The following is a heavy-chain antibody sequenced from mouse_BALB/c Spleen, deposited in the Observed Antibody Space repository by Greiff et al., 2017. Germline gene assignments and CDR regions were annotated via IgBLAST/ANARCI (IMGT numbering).Heavy chain of an antibody. CDR3: TRPDYYRYDGRDYFDY. CDR2: IRLKSNNYAT. CDR1: GFTFSNYW. Sequence: EVKVVESGGGLVQPGGSMKLSCVASGFTFSNYWMNWVRQSPEKGLEWVAEIRLKSNNYATHYAESVKGRFTISRDDSKSSVYLQMNNLRAEDTGIYYCTRPDYYRYDGRDYFDYWGQGTTLTVSS. J-gene: IGHJ2*01. D-gene: IGHD2-14*01. V-gene: IGHV6-6*02.